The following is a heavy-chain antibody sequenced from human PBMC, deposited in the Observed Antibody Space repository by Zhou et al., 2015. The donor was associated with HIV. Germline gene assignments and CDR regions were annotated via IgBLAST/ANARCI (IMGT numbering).Heavy chain of an antibody. CDR3: ARDDSSGYHSFDY. CDR2: IIPISGPA. Sequence: QVQLVQSGAEVKKPGSSVKVSCKASGGTFSSTYAITWVRQAPGQGLEWMGGIIPISGPAFYAQNFQGRVTMTTDTSTSTGYMELRSLRSDDTATYFCARDDSSGYHSFDYWGQGTLVTVS. V-gene: IGHV1-69*06. J-gene: IGHJ4*02. CDR1: GGTFSSTYA. D-gene: IGHD3-22*01.